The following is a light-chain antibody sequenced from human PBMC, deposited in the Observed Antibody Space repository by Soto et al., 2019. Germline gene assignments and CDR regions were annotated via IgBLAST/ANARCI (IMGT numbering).Light chain of an antibody. V-gene: IGKV1-6*01. J-gene: IGKJ1*01. CDR1: QSISNY. Sequence: IHMTHSPSSLSSSLGDRVTITCRASQSISNYLNWYQQKPGKAPNLLIYAASSLQSGVPSRFSGSGSGTDFTLTISSLQPEDCATYYCLQDYNYPPTFGPGTKVDI. CDR3: LQDYNYPPT. CDR2: AAS.